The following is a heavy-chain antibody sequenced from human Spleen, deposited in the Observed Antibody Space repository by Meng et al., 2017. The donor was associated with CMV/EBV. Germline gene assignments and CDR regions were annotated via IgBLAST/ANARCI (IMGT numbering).Heavy chain of an antibody. CDR1: GGTVGKCA. V-gene: IGHV1-69*05. D-gene: IGHD3-3*01. J-gene: IGHJ4*02. CDR2: MIPIFGTP. Sequence: SGGTVGKCASGWVRLAPGQGLEWMGGMIPIFGTPNYAQKFQGRVTITTDESTSTAYMELSGLRSEDTAMYYCARGPESEGILDYFDYWGQGTLVTVSS. CDR3: ARGPESEGILDYFDY.